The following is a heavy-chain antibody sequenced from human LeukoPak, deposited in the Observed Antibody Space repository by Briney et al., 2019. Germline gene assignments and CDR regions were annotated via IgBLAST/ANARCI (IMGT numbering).Heavy chain of an antibody. CDR2: INPDSGGT. CDR1: GYTFTGYY. J-gene: IGHJ6*03. V-gene: IGHV1-2*02. D-gene: IGHD1-1*01. Sequence: ASVKVSCKASGYTFTGYYMHWVRQAPGQGLEWMGWINPDSGGTNYAQKFQGRVTMTRDTSISTVYMELSRLKSDDTAVYYCARDKQLDWAHYYYYYREVWGKGTAVSVS. CDR3: ARDKQLDWAHYYYYYREV.